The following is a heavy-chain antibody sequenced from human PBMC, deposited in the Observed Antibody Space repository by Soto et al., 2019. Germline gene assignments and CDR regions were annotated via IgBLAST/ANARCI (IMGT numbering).Heavy chain of an antibody. Sequence: PRGSLLLACASSVFTFSRYGMHWVRQAPGKGLDWVAVISPDGSTKYYADSVKGRFTILRDSSKNTLYLQMNSLRAEDTAVYYCAKVEGLIIQGGYGVDVWGQGTTVTVSS. CDR2: ISPDGSTK. J-gene: IGHJ6*01. CDR3: AKVEGLIIQGGYGVDV. D-gene: IGHD5-12*01. V-gene: IGHV3-30*18. CDR1: VFTFSRYG.